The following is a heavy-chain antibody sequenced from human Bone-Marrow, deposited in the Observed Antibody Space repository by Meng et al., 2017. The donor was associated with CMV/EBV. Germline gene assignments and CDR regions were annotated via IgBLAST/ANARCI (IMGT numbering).Heavy chain of an antibody. CDR3: GRDPFYCPTTTCHTYNWFDP. V-gene: IGHV1-2*02. Sequence: ASVKVSCKASGYTFTGYYIYWVRQAPGQGLEWMGWINPNSGGTDYAQKFRGRVTMTRDTSISTAYMELSRLRSDDTAVYYCGRDPFYCPTTTCHTYNWFDPWGQGTLVTVSS. CDR2: INPNSGGT. CDR1: GYTFTGYY. J-gene: IGHJ5*02. D-gene: IGHD2-2*01.